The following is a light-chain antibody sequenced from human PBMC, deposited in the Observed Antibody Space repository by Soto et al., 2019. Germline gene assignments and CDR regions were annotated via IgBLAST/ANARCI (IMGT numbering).Light chain of an antibody. CDR2: AAS. CDR1: QSISSY. J-gene: IGKJ4*01. Sequence: DIQMTQSPSSLSASVGDRVTITCRASQSISSYLNWYQQKPGEAPKLLIFAASTLQSGVPSRFSGSGSGTDSTLTISSLQAEDFATYYCQQLSTYPSTFGGGTKVDNK. V-gene: IGKV1-9*01. CDR3: QQLSTYPST.